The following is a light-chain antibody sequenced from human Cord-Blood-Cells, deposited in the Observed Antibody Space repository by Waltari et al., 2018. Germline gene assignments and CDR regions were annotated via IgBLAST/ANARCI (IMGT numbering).Light chain of an antibody. CDR1: QSVSSN. V-gene: IGKV3-15*01. Sequence: EIVMTQSPATLSVSPGERATLSCRASQSVSSNLAWYQQKPGQAPRLLIYCASTRATGIPARFSGSGSGTEFTLTISSLQSEDVAVYYWQQYNNWPPGTFGQGTKVEIK. CDR3: QQYNNWPPGT. J-gene: IGKJ1*01. CDR2: CAS.